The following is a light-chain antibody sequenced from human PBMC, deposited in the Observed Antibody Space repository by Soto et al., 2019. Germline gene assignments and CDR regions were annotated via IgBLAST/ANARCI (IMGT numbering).Light chain of an antibody. Sequence: DIQMTQSPSTLSASVGDRVTFTCRASQRISTYLAWYQLKPGKAPKLLIFDASNLESGVPSRFSGSGSGTEFTLTINGLQPDDFATYYCQQYDRYSTFGQGTKVDIK. CDR3: QQYDRYST. J-gene: IGKJ2*01. V-gene: IGKV1-5*01. CDR1: QRISTY. CDR2: DAS.